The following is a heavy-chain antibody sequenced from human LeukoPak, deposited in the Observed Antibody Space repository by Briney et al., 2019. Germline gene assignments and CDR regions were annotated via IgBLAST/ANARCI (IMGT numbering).Heavy chain of an antibody. CDR2: VKKDGSEK. Sequence: PGGSLRLSCAVSGFTFSNNWMTWVRQAPGKGLEWVASVKKDGSEKYYVDSVKGRFTISRDNAKNSLYLQMNSLRAEDTAVYYCARDRAMIVTPILDYWGQGTLVTVSS. CDR1: GFTFSNNW. CDR3: ARDRAMIVTPILDY. J-gene: IGHJ4*02. D-gene: IGHD3-22*01. V-gene: IGHV3-7*01.